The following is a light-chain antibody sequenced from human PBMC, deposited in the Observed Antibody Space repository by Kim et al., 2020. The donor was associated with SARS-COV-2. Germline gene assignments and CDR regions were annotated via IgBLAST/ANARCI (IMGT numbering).Light chain of an antibody. Sequence: YELTQPPSVSVSPGQTASITCSGDKLGDKYACWYQQKPGQSPVLVIYQDSKRPSGIPERFSGSNSGNTDTLTISGTQAMDEADYYCQAWDSSTYVFGTGTKVTVL. J-gene: IGLJ1*01. V-gene: IGLV3-1*01. CDR3: QAWDSSTYV. CDR2: QDS. CDR1: KLGDKY.